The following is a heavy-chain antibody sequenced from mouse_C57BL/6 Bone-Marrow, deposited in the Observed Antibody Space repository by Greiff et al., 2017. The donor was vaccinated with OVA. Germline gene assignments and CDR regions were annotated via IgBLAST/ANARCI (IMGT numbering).Heavy chain of an antibody. CDR1: GFTFSDFY. Sequence: EVKVVESGGGLVQSGRSLRLSCATSGFTFSDFYMEWVRQAPGKGLEWIAASRNKANDYTTEYSASVKGRFIVSRDTSQSILYRQMNALRAEDTAIYYCARDPSSSKDGYFDVWGTGTTVTVSS. CDR2: SRNKANDYTT. V-gene: IGHV7-1*01. J-gene: IGHJ1*03. CDR3: ARDPSSSKDGYFDV.